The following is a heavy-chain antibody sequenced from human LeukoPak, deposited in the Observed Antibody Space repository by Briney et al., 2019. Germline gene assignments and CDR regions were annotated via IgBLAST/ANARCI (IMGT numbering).Heavy chain of an antibody. V-gene: IGHV3-7*01. D-gene: IGHD5-18*01. Sequence: PGGSLRLSCAASGFTFRSYWMSWVRQAPGKGLEWVANIKQDGSEKNHVDSVKGRFTISRDNAKNSLYLQMNSLRAEDTAVYYCARDFGYSYGYWFGYWGQGTLVTVSS. J-gene: IGHJ4*02. CDR1: GFTFRSYW. CDR3: ARDFGYSYGYWFGY. CDR2: IKQDGSEK.